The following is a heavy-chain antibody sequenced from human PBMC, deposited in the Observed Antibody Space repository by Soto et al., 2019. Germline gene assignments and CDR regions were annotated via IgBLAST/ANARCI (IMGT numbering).Heavy chain of an antibody. V-gene: IGHV3-15*01. CDR2: IKSNAYGATT. CDR3: TTTLGYCSTSCP. J-gene: IGHJ5*02. CDR1: GFTFSNAW. D-gene: IGHD2-2*01. Sequence: EVQLVESGGGLVQPGESLRLSCAASGFTFSNAWMNWVRQGPWKGLEWVGRIKSNAYGATTDYAAPVKGRFTISRDDSRDTLYLQMNSLKTEDTAVYYCTTTLGYCSTSCPWGQGSLVTVSS.